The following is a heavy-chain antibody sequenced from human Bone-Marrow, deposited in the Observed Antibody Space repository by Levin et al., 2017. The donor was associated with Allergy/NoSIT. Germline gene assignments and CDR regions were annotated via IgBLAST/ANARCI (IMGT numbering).Heavy chain of an antibody. V-gene: IGHV3-74*01. CDR3: ARGTRIYYFDY. J-gene: IGHJ4*02. CDR1: GFSFRSYW. CDR2: INSDGSST. Sequence: GGSLRLSCAASGFSFRSYWMHWVRQAPGKGLVWVSRINSDGSSTSYADSVKGRFTISRDNAKNTLYLQMNSLRGEDTAVYYCARGTRIYYFDYWGQGTLVTVSS. D-gene: IGHD2-15*01.